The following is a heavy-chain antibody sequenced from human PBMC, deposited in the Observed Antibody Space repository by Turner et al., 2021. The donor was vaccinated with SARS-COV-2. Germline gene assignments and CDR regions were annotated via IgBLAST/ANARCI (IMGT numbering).Heavy chain of an antibody. CDR3: ARGLSGYSYGYDY. D-gene: IGHD5-18*01. V-gene: IGHV3-74*01. CDR2: INSDGSTT. Sequence: EVQLVEAGGGVVQLGGSLRLSCAASGFTSSTYWMHWVRQIPGKGLVWVSRINSDGSTTNYADSVKGRFTISKDNAKNTVYLQMNSLRAEDTAVYYCARGLSGYSYGYDYWGQGTLVTVSS. J-gene: IGHJ4*02. CDR1: GFTSSTYW.